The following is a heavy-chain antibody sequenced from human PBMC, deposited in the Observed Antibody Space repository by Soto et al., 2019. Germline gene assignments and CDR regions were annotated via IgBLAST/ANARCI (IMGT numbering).Heavy chain of an antibody. CDR3: ARGDSADCSNGVCSFFYNHDMDV. D-gene: IGHD2-8*01. CDR2: INPKSGGT. CDR1: GYSFTDYH. V-gene: IGHV1-2*04. Sequence: ASVKVSCKASGYSFTDYHIHWVRQAPGQGLEWLGRINPKSGGTSTAQKFQGWVTMTTDTSISTASMELTRLTSDDTAIYYCARGDSADCSNGVCSFFYNHDMDVWGQGTTVTVS. J-gene: IGHJ6*02.